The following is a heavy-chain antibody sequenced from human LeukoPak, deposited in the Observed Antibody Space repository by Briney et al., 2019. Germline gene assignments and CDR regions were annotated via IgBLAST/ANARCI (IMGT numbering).Heavy chain of an antibody. V-gene: IGHV3-23*01. Sequence: PGGSLRLSCAASGFTFSSYAMSWVRQAPGKGLEWVSAISGSGSSTYYVDSVKGRFTISRDNSKNTLYLQMNNLRAEDTALYYCAKDRRGTTVTSFDYWGQGTLVTVSS. CDR2: ISGSGSST. CDR1: GFTFSSYA. CDR3: AKDRRGTTVTSFDY. J-gene: IGHJ4*02. D-gene: IGHD4-17*01.